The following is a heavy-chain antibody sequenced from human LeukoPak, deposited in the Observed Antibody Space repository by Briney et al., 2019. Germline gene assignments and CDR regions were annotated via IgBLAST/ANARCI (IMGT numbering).Heavy chain of an antibody. D-gene: IGHD4-17*01. J-gene: IGHJ4*02. CDR1: GGSFSGYY. CDR3: ARLPQTVYGDYVGDY. CDR2: INHSGST. Sequence: SETLSLTCTVYGGSFSGYYWSWIRQPPGKGLEWIGEINHSGSTNYNPSLKSRVTISVDTSKNQFSLKLSSVTAADTAVYYCARLPQTVYGDYVGDYWGQGTLVTVSS. V-gene: IGHV4-34*01.